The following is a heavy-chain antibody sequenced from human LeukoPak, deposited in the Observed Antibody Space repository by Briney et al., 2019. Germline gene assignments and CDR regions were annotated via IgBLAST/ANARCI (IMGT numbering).Heavy chain of an antibody. CDR2: ISYDGSNK. D-gene: IGHD6-13*01. CDR3: SRDGSSWYASYYYYMDV. J-gene: IGHJ6*03. CDR1: GFTFSSYG. V-gene: IGHV3-30*19. Sequence: GGSLRLSCAASGFTFSSYGMHWVRQAPGKGLEWVAVISYDGSNKFNADSVRGRFTVSRDNSKNTLYLQMNSLRPEDTAVYYCSRDGSSWYASYYYYMDVWGKGTTVTVSS.